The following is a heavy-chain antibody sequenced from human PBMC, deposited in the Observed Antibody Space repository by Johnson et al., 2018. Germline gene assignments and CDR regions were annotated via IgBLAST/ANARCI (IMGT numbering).Heavy chain of an antibody. CDR2: IYPDDSAT. V-gene: IGHV5-51*01. CDR1: GYSFTNYW. CDR3: ARHGLKGCNNNGKCFLSYYYYGMDV. Sequence: VQLVQSGAEVKKXGESXKIXCKGSGYSFTNYWVGWVRQMPGKGLEWMGIIYPDDSATTYSPSFQGQVTISVDKSTSTAYLQWSSLEASDSAMYNCARHGLKGCNNNGKCFLSYYYYGMDVWGQGTTVTVSS. J-gene: IGHJ6*02. D-gene: IGHD2/OR15-2a*01.